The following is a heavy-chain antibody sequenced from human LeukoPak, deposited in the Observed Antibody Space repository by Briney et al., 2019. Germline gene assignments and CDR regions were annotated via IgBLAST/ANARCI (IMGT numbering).Heavy chain of an antibody. J-gene: IGHJ4*02. CDR1: GFTFSSYW. V-gene: IGHV3-74*01. D-gene: IGHD5-24*01. CDR2: IKTDGSIT. Sequence: GGSLRLSCAASGFTFSSYWMCWVRQDPGKGLAWVSCIKTDGSITAYAGSVKGRFTISRDNAKNTLYLQMNSLRADDTAVYYCARDGDAPMADFDYWGQGTLVTVSS. CDR3: ARDGDAPMADFDY.